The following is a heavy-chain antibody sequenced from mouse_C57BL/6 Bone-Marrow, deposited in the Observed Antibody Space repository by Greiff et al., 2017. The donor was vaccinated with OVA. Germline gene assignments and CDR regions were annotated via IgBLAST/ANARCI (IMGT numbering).Heavy chain of an antibody. D-gene: IGHD1-1*01. J-gene: IGHJ4*01. V-gene: IGHV1-55*01. Sequence: QVQLQQPGAELVKPGASVKMSCKASGYTFTSYWITWVKQRPGQGLEWIGDLYPGSGSTNYNEKFKSKATLTVDTSSSTAYMQLSSLTSEDSAVYYCARRKIYYYGSSYAMDYWGQGTSVTVSS. CDR1: GYTFTSYW. CDR2: LYPGSGST. CDR3: ARRKIYYYGSSYAMDY.